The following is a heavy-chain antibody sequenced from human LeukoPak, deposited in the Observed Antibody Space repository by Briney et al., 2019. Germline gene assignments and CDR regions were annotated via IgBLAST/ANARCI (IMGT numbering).Heavy chain of an antibody. CDR2: ISSSSSTI. J-gene: IGHJ4*02. Sequence: TGGSLRLSCAASGFTFSSYSMNWVRQAPGKGLEWVSYISSSSSTIYYADSVKGRFTISRDNAKNSLYLQMNSLRVEDTAVYYCAREGGTVEIGEFDYWGQGTLVTVSS. CDR1: GFTFSSYS. V-gene: IGHV3-48*01. CDR3: AREGGTVEIGEFDY. D-gene: IGHD1-7*01.